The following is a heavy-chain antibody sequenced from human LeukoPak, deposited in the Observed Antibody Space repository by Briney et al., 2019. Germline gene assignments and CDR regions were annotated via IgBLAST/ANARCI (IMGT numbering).Heavy chain of an antibody. D-gene: IGHD5-12*01. CDR3: ARVGYSGNDYDD. CDR1: GFTFSSYA. J-gene: IGHJ4*01. Sequence: GGSLRLSCEASGFTFSSYAMSWVRQAPGKGLEWVSVISGSGDSTYYADSVEGRCTISRDNSKDTLYLQMNSLRAEDTAVYYCARVGYSGNDYDDWGQGTLAT. V-gene: IGHV3-23*01. CDR2: ISGSGDST.